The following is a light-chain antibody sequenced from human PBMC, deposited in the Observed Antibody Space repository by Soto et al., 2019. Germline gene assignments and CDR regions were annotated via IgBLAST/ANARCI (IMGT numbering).Light chain of an antibody. Sequence: DIQMTQSPSSLSASVGDRVTSACRASQRISSSLNWYQQKPGKAPRLLIYAASTLQSGVPSRFSGSATGTDFTLTISSLQPEDFATYFCLQTYSTLLTFGGGTKVEIK. J-gene: IGKJ4*01. V-gene: IGKV1-39*01. CDR3: LQTYSTLLT. CDR1: QRISSS. CDR2: AAS.